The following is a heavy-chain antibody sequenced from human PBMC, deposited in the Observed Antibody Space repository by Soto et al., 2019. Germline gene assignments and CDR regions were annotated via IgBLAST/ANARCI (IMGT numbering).Heavy chain of an antibody. D-gene: IGHD4-17*01. CDR2: IKQDGSEK. V-gene: IGHV3-7*01. CDR3: ARGLGDYPH. Sequence: GGSLRLSCAASGFTFSNYAMSWVRQAPGKGLEWVANIKQDGSEKYYVDSVKGRFTISRDNAKNSLYLQMNSLRAEDTAVYYCARGLGDYPHWGQGTLVTVSS. J-gene: IGHJ4*02. CDR1: GFTFSNYA.